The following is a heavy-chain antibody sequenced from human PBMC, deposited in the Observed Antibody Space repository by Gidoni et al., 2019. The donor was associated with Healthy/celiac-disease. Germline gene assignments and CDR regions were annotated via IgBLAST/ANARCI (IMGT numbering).Heavy chain of an antibody. CDR2: IYSGGST. J-gene: IGHJ3*02. CDR3: ARDSESLDAFDI. Sequence: EVQLVESGGGLIQPGGSLSLSCPASGCTVSSNYMSWVRQAPGKGLAGVSVIYSGGSTSYADSVKVRFTISRDNAKNTLYLQMHSLRAEATAVYYCARDSESLDAFDIWGQGTMVTVSS. V-gene: IGHV3-53*01. CDR1: GCTVSSNY.